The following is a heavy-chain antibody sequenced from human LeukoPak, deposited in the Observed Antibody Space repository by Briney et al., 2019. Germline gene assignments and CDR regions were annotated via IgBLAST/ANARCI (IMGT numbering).Heavy chain of an antibody. Sequence: PSETLSLTCAVYGGSFSGYYWSWIRQPPGKGLEWIGEVNHSGSTNYNPSLKSRVTISVDTSKNQFSLKLSSVTAADTAVYYCARDVGGGYCSSTSCPWAWFDPWGQGTLVTVSS. D-gene: IGHD2-2*01. J-gene: IGHJ5*02. V-gene: IGHV4-34*01. CDR3: ARDVGGGYCSSTSCPWAWFDP. CDR1: GGSFSGYY. CDR2: VNHSGST.